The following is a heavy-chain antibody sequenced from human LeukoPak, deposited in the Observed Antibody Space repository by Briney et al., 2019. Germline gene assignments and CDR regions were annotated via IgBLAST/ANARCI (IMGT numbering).Heavy chain of an antibody. CDR2: ISYDGSNK. CDR3: ARNGRIAAAGTPDY. D-gene: IGHD6-13*01. CDR1: GFTFSSYA. Sequence: PGRSLRLSCAASGFTFSSYAMHWVRQAPGKGLEWVAVISYDGSNKYYADSVKGRFTISRDNSKNTLYLQMNSPRAEDTAVYYCARNGRIAAAGTPDYWGQGALVTVSS. J-gene: IGHJ4*02. V-gene: IGHV3-30-3*01.